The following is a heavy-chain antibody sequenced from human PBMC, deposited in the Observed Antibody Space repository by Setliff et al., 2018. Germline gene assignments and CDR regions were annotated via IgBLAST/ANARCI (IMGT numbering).Heavy chain of an antibody. CDR3: ARGSYYDSSGYSPDFFDY. Sequence: SETLSLTCSVSGGSISSSIYSWDWIRQPPGKGLEWIGNSYNSGNTYYNPSLKSRVTISLDTSKNQFSLKLSSVTAADTAVYYCARGSYYDSSGYSPDFFDYWGQGTLVTVSS. D-gene: IGHD3-22*01. CDR2: SYNSGNT. CDR1: GGSISSSIYS. J-gene: IGHJ4*02. V-gene: IGHV4-39*07.